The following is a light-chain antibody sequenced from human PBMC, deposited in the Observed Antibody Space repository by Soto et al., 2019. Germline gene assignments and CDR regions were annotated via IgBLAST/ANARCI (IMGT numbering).Light chain of an antibody. CDR1: TTDVGGYNY. J-gene: IGLJ2*01. CDR3: TSYTRSSTLV. CDR2: EVT. Sequence: QSVLTQPASLSGSPGQSITISCTGSTTDVGGYNYVSWYQHHPGKAPKVVIYEVTNRPSGVSTRFSGSKSANTASLTISGLQAEDEAIYYCTSYTRSSTLVFGGGTKVTVL. V-gene: IGLV2-14*01.